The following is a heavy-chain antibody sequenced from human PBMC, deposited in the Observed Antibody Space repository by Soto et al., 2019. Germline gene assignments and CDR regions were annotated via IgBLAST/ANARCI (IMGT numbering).Heavy chain of an antibody. Sequence: ASVKVSCKASGYTFTSYGISWVRQAPGQGLKWMGWISAYNGNTNYAQKLQGRVTMTTDTSTSTAYMELRSLRSDDTAVYYCAREQPTYYYDSSGRGPDYWGQGTLVTVS. CDR2: ISAYNGNT. CDR3: AREQPTYYYDSSGRGPDY. J-gene: IGHJ4*02. D-gene: IGHD3-22*01. CDR1: GYTFTSYG. V-gene: IGHV1-18*01.